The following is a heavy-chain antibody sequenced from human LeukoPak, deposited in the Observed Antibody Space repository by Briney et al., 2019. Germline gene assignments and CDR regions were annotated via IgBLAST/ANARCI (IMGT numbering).Heavy chain of an antibody. CDR1: GFTLSSYG. V-gene: IGHV3-30*18. J-gene: IGHJ4*02. CDR2: ISYDGSNK. Sequence: TGGSLRLSCAASGFTLSSYGMHWVRQAPGKGLEWVAVISYDGSNKYYADSVKGRFTISRDNSKNTLYLQMNSLRAEDTAVYYCAKDQNFYWGQGTLVTVSS. CDR3: AKDQNFY.